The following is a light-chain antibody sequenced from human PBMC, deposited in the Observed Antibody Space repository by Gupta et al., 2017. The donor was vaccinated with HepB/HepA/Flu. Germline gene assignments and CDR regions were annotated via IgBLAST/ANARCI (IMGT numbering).Light chain of an antibody. V-gene: IGKV2-30*01. Sequence: AVLTHSPLSLSFTLGQPASISCRSSQSLVDSAGHTFLYWLQQSPGQSPRRLIYKVSNRDSGVPDRFSGSGSGTDFTLKSSRVEADDVEIYYCMQSTYWPSFGQGTRLEIK. CDR1: QSLVDSAGHTF. CDR3: MQSTYWPS. CDR2: KVS. J-gene: IGKJ5*01.